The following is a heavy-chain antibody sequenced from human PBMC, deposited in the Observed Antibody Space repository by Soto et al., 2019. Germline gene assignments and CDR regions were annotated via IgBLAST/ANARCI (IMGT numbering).Heavy chain of an antibody. J-gene: IGHJ6*02. CDR3: ATEGDGSGSYYYGMDV. Sequence: QVQLVQSGAEVKKPGSSVKVSCKASGGTFSSYAITWVRQAPGQGLEWMGGIIPIFGTANYAQKFQGRVTIXXDESTSTAYRGLSSLRSEDTAVYYCATEGDGSGSYYYGMDVWGQGTTVTVSS. CDR1: GGTFSSYA. CDR2: IIPIFGTA. D-gene: IGHD3-22*01. V-gene: IGHV1-69*05.